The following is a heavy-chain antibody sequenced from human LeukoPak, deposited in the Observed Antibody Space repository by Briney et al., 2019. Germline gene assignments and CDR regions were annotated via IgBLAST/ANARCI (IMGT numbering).Heavy chain of an antibody. CDR3: AREYCSGGSCYRRQYYFDY. D-gene: IGHD2-15*01. CDR1: GFTVSSNS. CDR2: LYSGGGT. Sequence: GGSLRLSCAVSGFTVSSNSMSWVRQAPGKGLEWVSILYSGGGTDYADSVKGRFTISRDNSKNTLYLGMNSLRVEDTAVYYCAREYCSGGSCYRRQYYFDYWGQGTLVTVSS. V-gene: IGHV3-53*01. J-gene: IGHJ4*02.